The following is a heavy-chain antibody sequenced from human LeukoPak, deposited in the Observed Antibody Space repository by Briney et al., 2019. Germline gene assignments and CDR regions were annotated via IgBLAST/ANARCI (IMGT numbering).Heavy chain of an antibody. Sequence: SVKVSCKASGGTFSSYAISWVRQAPGQGLEWMGRIIPIFGTANYAQKFQGRVTITTDESTSTAYMELSSLRSEDTAVYYCARVAFPYSSGWYYFDYWGQGTLVTASS. CDR1: GGTFSSYA. CDR3: ARVAFPYSSGWYYFDY. CDR2: IIPIFGTA. J-gene: IGHJ4*02. V-gene: IGHV1-69*05. D-gene: IGHD6-19*01.